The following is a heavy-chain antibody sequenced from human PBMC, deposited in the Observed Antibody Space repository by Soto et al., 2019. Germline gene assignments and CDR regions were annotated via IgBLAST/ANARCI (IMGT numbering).Heavy chain of an antibody. CDR3: ARATTVVTPDAFDI. CDR2: IYYSGST. V-gene: IGHV4-39*01. Sequence: QLQLQESGPGLVKPSETLSLTCTVSGGSISSSSYYWGWIRQPPGKGLEWIGSIYYSGSTYYNPSLKSRVTISVDTSKHQFSLKLSSVTAADTAVYYWARATTVVTPDAFDIWGQGTMVTVSS. CDR1: GGSISSSSYY. D-gene: IGHD4-17*01. J-gene: IGHJ3*02.